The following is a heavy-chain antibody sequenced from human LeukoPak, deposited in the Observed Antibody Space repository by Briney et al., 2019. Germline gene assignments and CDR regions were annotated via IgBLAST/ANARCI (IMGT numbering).Heavy chain of an antibody. Sequence: ASETLPLTCAVYGESLNYYYWSWIRQSPEKGLEWIGEVLDGKTTNYNPSLKSRVTISAVTSSNQFSLNLKSVTAADTAVYYCASGAWATRLHSWAQGTLVIVSS. CDR1: GESLNYYY. J-gene: IGHJ4*02. CDR2: VLDGKTT. D-gene: IGHD5-24*01. V-gene: IGHV4-34*12. CDR3: ASGAWATRLHS.